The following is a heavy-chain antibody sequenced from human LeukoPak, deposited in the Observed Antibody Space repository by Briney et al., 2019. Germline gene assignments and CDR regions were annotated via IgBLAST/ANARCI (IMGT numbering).Heavy chain of an antibody. CDR3: AKAGPYFFDY. CDR2: IIQDGSAK. CDR1: GFTFSTYR. Sequence: PGGSLRLSCVASGFTFSTYRMSWVRQAPGKGLVWVANIIQDGSAKNYVDSVKGRFTISRDNAKNSLYLQMNTLRAEDTAIYYCAKAGPYFFDYWGQGTLVTVSS. J-gene: IGHJ4*02. V-gene: IGHV3-7*05.